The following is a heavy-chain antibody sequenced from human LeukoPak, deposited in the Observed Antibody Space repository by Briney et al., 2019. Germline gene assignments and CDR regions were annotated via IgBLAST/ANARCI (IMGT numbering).Heavy chain of an antibody. J-gene: IGHJ3*01. D-gene: IGHD1-26*01. Sequence: GGSLRLSCAASGFTFSTYSMNWVPQAPGKGLEWVSSISSRSDYKYYAVSVKGRFTISRDNAKNSLYLQMNSLGPEDTAVYYCAREDGIVGVTSAFDVWGQGTMATVSS. CDR1: GFTFSTYS. CDR2: ISSRSDYK. CDR3: AREDGIVGVTSAFDV. V-gene: IGHV3-21*01.